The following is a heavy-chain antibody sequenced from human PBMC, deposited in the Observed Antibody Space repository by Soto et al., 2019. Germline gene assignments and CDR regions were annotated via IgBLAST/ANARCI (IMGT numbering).Heavy chain of an antibody. CDR3: AKDRNYPRDQFHY. CDR2: ISANGQGI. Sequence: GGSLRLSCAASGFTFSTYALSWVRQAPGKGLEWVSAISANGQGIYYADSVSGRFTISRDNSKNTIFLHMDSLRAEDTAVYYCAKDRNYPRDQFHYWGQGTLVTVSS. CDR1: GFTFSTYA. J-gene: IGHJ4*02. V-gene: IGHV3-23*01. D-gene: IGHD1-7*01.